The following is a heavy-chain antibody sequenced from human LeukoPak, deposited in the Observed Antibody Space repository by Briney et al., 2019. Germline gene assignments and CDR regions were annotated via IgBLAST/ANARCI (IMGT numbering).Heavy chain of an antibody. J-gene: IGHJ4*02. Sequence: PSETLSLTCTVSGGSISSYYWSWIRQPPGKGLEWIGYIYYSGSTNYNPSLNSRVTISVDTSKNQFSLKLSSVTAADTAVYYCAREGYCTNGVCHAGYYFDYWGQGTLVTVSS. CDR3: AREGYCTNGVCHAGYYFDY. CDR2: IYYSGST. D-gene: IGHD2-8*01. CDR1: GGSISSYY. V-gene: IGHV4-59*01.